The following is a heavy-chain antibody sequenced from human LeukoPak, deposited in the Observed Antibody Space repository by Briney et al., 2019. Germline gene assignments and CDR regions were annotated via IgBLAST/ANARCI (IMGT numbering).Heavy chain of an antibody. CDR1: GYTFTDYY. CDR3: ARDGYFDC. V-gene: IGHV1-2*06. CDR2: INPNSGGT. Sequence: ASVKVSCKASGYTFTDYYMHWVRQAPGQGLEWMGRINPNSGGTNYAQKLQGRVTMTKDTSTNTAYMELRSLTSDDTAVYYCARDGYFDCWGQGTLVTVSS. J-gene: IGHJ4*02.